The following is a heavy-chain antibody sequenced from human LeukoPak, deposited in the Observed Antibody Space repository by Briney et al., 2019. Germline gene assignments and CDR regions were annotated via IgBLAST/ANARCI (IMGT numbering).Heavy chain of an antibody. D-gene: IGHD1-20*01. CDR1: GGTFSSYS. CDR2: IILMFGVA. Sequence: SVKVSCKASGGTFSSYSISWVRQAPGQGLEWMGRIILMFGVARYAQKFQGRVTITADTFTNTAYMELSSLRSEDTAVYYCATYDWNGDGGNYWGQGTLVTVSS. J-gene: IGHJ4*02. CDR3: ATYDWNGDGGNY. V-gene: IGHV1-69*02.